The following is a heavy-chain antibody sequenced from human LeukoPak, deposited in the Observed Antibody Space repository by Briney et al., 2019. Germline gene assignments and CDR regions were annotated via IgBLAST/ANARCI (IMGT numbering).Heavy chain of an antibody. D-gene: IGHD2-2*01. CDR2: ISGSDPGT. Sequence: GGSLRLSCVASGFTFKNYAMSWVRRVPGKGLEWVSAISGSDPGTYYADSVRGRFTISRDNSMNTLYLQMNSLRPEDTAVYYCAKQGLVPATAGDWGQGTLVTVSS. J-gene: IGHJ4*02. CDR3: AKQGLVPATAGD. CDR1: GFTFKNYA. V-gene: IGHV3-23*01.